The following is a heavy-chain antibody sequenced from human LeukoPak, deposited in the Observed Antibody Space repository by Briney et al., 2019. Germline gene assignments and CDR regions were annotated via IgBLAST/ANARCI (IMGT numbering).Heavy chain of an antibody. CDR3: ARGASTVVTPFDY. J-gene: IGHJ4*02. D-gene: IGHD4-23*01. CDR2: IYYSGST. Sequence: PSETLSLTCTVSGGSISDYYWSWIRQPPGKGLEWIGYIYYSGSTNYNSSLTSRVTISVDTSKNQVSLKLSSVTAADTAVYYCARGASTVVTPFDYWGQGTLVTVSS. V-gene: IGHV4-59*01. CDR1: GGSISDYY.